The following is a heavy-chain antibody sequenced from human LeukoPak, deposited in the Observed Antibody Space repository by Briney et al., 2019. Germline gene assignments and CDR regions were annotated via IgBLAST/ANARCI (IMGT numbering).Heavy chain of an antibody. CDR3: AKRGVVIRVILVGFHKEAYYFDS. CDR1: GITLSNYG. CDR2: ISGSGGRT. Sequence: GGSLRLSCAVSGITLSNYGMSWVRQAPGKGLEWVAGISGSGGRTDYADSVKGRFSISRDNSKNTLYLQMKSLRAEDTAVYFCAKRGVVIRVILVGFHKEAYYFDSWGQGAQVTVSS. V-gene: IGHV3-23*01. J-gene: IGHJ4*02. D-gene: IGHD3-22*01.